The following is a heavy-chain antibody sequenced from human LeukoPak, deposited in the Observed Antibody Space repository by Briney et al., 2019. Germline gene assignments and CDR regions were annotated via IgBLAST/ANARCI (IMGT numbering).Heavy chain of an antibody. CDR1: GFTFSSYA. Sequence: GRSLRLSCAASGFTFSSYAMHWVRQAPGKGLEWVAVISYDGSNKYYADSVKGRFTISRDNSKNTLYLQMNSLRAEDTAVYYCARDGSYEMGGTYYWGQGTLVTVSS. J-gene: IGHJ4*02. V-gene: IGHV3-30-3*01. CDR2: ISYDGSNK. D-gene: IGHD1-26*01. CDR3: ARDGSYEMGGTYY.